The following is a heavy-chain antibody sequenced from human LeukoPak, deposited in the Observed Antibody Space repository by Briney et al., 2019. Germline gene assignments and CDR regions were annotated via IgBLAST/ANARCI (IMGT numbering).Heavy chain of an antibody. Sequence: GGSLRLSCAASGFTFSSYWMHWVRQAPGKGLVWVSRIDTDGSITNYADSVKGRFTISRDNAKNTLYLQMNSLRAEDTAVYYCARGGKRAFDIWGQGTMVTVSS. J-gene: IGHJ3*02. D-gene: IGHD3-10*01. V-gene: IGHV3-74*01. CDR1: GFTFSSYW. CDR2: IDTDGSIT. CDR3: ARGGKRAFDI.